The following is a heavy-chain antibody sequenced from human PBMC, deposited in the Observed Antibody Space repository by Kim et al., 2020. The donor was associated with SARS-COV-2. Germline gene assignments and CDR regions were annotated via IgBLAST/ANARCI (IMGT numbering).Heavy chain of an antibody. CDR1: GFTFSSYW. CDR2: IKQDGSEK. V-gene: IGHV3-7*01. CDR3: ARDCPNYYDFWSGYYFDY. Sequence: GGSLRLSCAASGFTFSSYWMSWVRQAPGKGLEWVANIKQDGSEKYYVDSVKGRFTISRDNAKNSLYLQMNSLRAEDTAVYYCARDCPNYYDFWSGYYFDYWGQGTLVTVSS. J-gene: IGHJ4*02. D-gene: IGHD3-3*01.